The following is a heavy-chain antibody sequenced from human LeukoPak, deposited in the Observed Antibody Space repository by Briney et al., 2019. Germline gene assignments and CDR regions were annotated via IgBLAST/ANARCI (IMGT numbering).Heavy chain of an antibody. CDR3: ARELWFGEPWDYYYYYGMDV. Sequence: SETLSLTCTVSGGSISSYYWSWIRQPAGKGLEWIGRIYTSGSTNYNPSLKSRVTMSVDTSKNQFSLKLSSVTAADTAVYYCARELWFGEPWDYYYYYGMDVWGQGTTVTVPS. V-gene: IGHV4-4*07. CDR2: IYTSGST. D-gene: IGHD3-10*01. CDR1: GGSISSYY. J-gene: IGHJ6*02.